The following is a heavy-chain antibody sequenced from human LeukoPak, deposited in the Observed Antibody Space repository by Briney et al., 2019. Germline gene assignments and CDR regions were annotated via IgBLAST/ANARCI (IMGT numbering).Heavy chain of an antibody. V-gene: IGHV1-18*01. J-gene: IGHJ5*02. CDR3: ARGGYCGSTSCSNPWFDP. Sequence: GAAVTVSFKASGYTFTSYGISWVRQAPGQGLEWMGLISAYNGNTNYAQKLQGRVTMTTDTSTSTAYMELRSLRSDDTAVYYCARGGYCGSTSCSNPWFDPWGQGTLVTVSS. D-gene: IGHD2-2*01. CDR1: GYTFTSYG. CDR2: ISAYNGNT.